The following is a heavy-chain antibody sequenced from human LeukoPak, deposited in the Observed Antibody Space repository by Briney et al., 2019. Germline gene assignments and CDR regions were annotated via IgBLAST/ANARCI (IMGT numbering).Heavy chain of an antibody. V-gene: IGHV3-9*01. Sequence: GGSLRLSCAASGFTFQDYAMHWVRQAPGKGLEWVSRINYKSDDVAYADSVRGRFTISRDNTKNSLYLQMNSLRTEDTALYYCAKSRDTSGYSAFDYWGRGTLITVSS. CDR1: GFTFQDYA. CDR3: AKSRDTSGYSAFDY. J-gene: IGHJ4*02. CDR2: INYKSDDV. D-gene: IGHD3-22*01.